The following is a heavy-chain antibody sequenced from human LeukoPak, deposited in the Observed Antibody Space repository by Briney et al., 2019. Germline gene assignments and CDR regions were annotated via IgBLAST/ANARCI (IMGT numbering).Heavy chain of an antibody. CDR1: GGSFSGYY. CDR3: ARGSSKRYFDWLLKYYFDY. CDR2: INHSGST. Sequence: PSETLSLTCAVYGGSFSGYYWSWIRQPPGKGLEWIGEINHSGSTNYNPSLKSRVTISVDTSKNQFSLKLSSVTAADTAVYYCARGSSKRYFDWLLKYYFDYWGQGTLVTVSS. V-gene: IGHV4-34*01. D-gene: IGHD3-9*01. J-gene: IGHJ4*02.